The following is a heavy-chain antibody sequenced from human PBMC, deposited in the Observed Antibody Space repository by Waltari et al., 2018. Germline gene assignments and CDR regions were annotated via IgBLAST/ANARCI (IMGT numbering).Heavy chain of an antibody. CDR2: VNPNSGAT. V-gene: IGHV1-8*02. Sequence: QVQLVQSGAEVLRPGASVKVYCPASGSTFINYEINWVRQAAGQGLEWMGWVNPNSGATAYAQKFQGRITMTWDTSISTAYMEMSNLRSDDTAVLYCARGRDVFANFDYNWFDPWGQGTLVTVSS. D-gene: IGHD2-21*01. J-gene: IGHJ5*02. CDR3: ARGRDVFANFDYNWFDP. CDR1: GSTFINYE.